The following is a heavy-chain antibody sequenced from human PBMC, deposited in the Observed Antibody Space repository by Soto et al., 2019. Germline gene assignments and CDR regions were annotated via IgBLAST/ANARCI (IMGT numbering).Heavy chain of an antibody. CDR3: ARLTGDRDY. J-gene: IGHJ4*02. CDR2: IYHGGGI. D-gene: IGHD3-9*01. V-gene: IGHV4-30-2*01. Sequence: QLQLQESGSGLVQPSQTLSLTCAVSGGSFTGGYSWTWIRQPPGKGLEWIGYIYHGGGIYYNPSLXXRXTXXLDRSKNQFSLKLTSVTAADTAMYFCARLTGDRDYWGQGALVTVSS. CDR1: GGSFTGGYS.